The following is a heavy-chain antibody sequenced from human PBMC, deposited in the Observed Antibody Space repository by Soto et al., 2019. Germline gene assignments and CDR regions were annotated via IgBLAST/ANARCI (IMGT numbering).Heavy chain of an antibody. CDR2: IKSKIDGGTV. Sequence: EVQLVESGGGLVKPGGSLRLSCAGSGFIFSNAWMNWVRQPPGKGLEWVGRIKSKIDGGTVDYSEPVKGRFTLTRDDSKNSVSLEMSSLRPEDTALYCCVSASNHNVSHALYWGQGTLVTVSS. J-gene: IGHJ4*02. D-gene: IGHD3-16*01. CDR1: GFIFSNAW. V-gene: IGHV3-15*07. CDR3: VSASNHNVSHALY.